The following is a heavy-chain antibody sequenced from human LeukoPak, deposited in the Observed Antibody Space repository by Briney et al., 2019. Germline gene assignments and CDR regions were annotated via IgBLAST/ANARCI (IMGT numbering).Heavy chain of an antibody. J-gene: IGHJ4*02. D-gene: IGHD3-3*01. CDR2: ISSSGSTI. Sequence: GGSLRLSCAASGFTFSSYEMNWVRQAPGKGLEWVSYISSSGSTIYYADSVKGRFTISRDNAENSLYLQMNSLRAEDTAVYYCARKPDGRFLEWLSEDWGQGTLVTVSS. V-gene: IGHV3-48*03. CDR3: ARKPDGRFLEWLSED. CDR1: GFTFSSYE.